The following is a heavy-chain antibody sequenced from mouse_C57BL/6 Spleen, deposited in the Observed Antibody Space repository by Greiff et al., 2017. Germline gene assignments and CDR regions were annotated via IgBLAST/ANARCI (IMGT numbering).Heavy chain of an antibody. D-gene: IGHD4-1*01. CDR3: ARSGLDLANWDAWFAY. J-gene: IGHJ3*01. V-gene: IGHV1-26*01. CDR2: INPNNGGT. Sequence: EVQLQQSGPELVKPGASVKISCKASGYTFTDYYMNWVKQSHGKSLEWIGDINPNNGGTSYNQKFKGKATLTVDKSSSTAYMELRSLTSEDSAVYYCARSGLDLANWDAWFAYWGQGTLVTVSA. CDR1: GYTFTDYY.